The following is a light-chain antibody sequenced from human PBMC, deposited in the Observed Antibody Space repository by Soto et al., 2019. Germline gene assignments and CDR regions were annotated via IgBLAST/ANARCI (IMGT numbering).Light chain of an antibody. V-gene: IGKV3-20*01. CDR2: AAS. J-gene: IGKJ1*01. CDR3: QQYGSSPWT. Sequence: EIGLTQSPGTLSLSPGERATLSCRASQSVTSTHLAWYQQKPGQAPRLLIYAASSRATGIPDRFSGSGSGTGFTLTISRLEPEDFVVYYCQQYGSSPWTFGQGTKVEIK. CDR1: QSVTSTH.